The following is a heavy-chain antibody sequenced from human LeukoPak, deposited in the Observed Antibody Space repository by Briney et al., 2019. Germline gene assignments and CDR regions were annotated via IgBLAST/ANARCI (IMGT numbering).Heavy chain of an antibody. V-gene: IGHV4-39*01. CDR1: GGSIRSSYYY. Sequence: SETLSLTCTVSGGSIRSSYYYWGWIRQPPGKGLEWIGSIYYSGSTYYNPSLKSRVTISVDTSKNQFSLKLSSVTAADTAVYYCVVGYCSSTSCPSPPDYWGQGTLVTVSS. D-gene: IGHD2-2*01. J-gene: IGHJ4*02. CDR2: IYYSGST. CDR3: VVGYCSSTSCPSPPDY.